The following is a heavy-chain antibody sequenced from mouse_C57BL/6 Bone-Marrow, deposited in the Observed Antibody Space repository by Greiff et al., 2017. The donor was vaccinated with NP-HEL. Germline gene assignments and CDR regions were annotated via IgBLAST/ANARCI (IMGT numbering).Heavy chain of an antibody. CDR3: ARGLAMDY. J-gene: IGHJ4*01. CDR2: IYPGDGDT. CDR1: GYAFSSSW. V-gene: IGHV1-82*01. Sequence: VKLQESGPELVKPGASVKISCKASGYAFSSSWMNWVKQRPGKGLEWIGRIYPGDGDTNYNGKFKGKATLTADKSSSTAYMQLSSLTSEDSAVYFCARGLAMDYWGQGTSVTVSS.